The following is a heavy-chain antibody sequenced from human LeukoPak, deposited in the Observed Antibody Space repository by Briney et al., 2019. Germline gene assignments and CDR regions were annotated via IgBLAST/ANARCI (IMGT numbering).Heavy chain of an antibody. CDR1: GFSVTSFD. CDR3: TREWRGIASHYHGMDV. V-gene: IGHV3-13*01. Sequence: GESLRLSCFASGFSVTSFDMYWVRQAAGRGLEWVSAVGTNDDTYYLGSVKGRFTISRENAKNSFSLQMNNLRVEDTAVYYCTREWRGIASHYHGMDVWGQGTTATVSS. D-gene: IGHD6-6*01. CDR2: VGTNDDT. J-gene: IGHJ6*02.